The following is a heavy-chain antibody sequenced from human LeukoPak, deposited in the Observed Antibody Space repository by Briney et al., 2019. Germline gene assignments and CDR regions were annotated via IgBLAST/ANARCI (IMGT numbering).Heavy chain of an antibody. J-gene: IGHJ3*02. CDR3: ARARDVYYDRAFDI. Sequence: SETLSLTCSVSGVSISGSDYYWPWMRQPPGKELEWIGSMYDGGSTYYDPSFESRATISVDTSKSQFSLKLTSVTAADAAVYYCARARDVYYDRAFDIWGQGTIVTVSS. D-gene: IGHD3-22*01. CDR2: MYDGGST. V-gene: IGHV4-39*07. CDR1: GVSISGSDYY.